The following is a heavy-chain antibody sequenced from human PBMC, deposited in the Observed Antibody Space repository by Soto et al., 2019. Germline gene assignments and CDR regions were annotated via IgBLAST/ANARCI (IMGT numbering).Heavy chain of an antibody. J-gene: IGHJ4*02. Sequence: GGSLRLSCAASGFTFSSYGMHWVRQAPGKGLEWVAVISYDGSIKYYADSVKGRFTISRDNSKNTLYLQMNSLRAEDTAVYYCVKAEYSSSGSFDYWGQGTLVTVSS. CDR1: GFTFSSYG. V-gene: IGHV3-30*18. CDR2: ISYDGSIK. CDR3: VKAEYSSSGSFDY. D-gene: IGHD6-6*01.